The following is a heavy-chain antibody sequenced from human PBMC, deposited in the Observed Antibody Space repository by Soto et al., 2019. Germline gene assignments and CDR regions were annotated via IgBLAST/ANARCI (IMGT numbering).Heavy chain of an antibody. CDR1: GGTFNTYT. CDR2: IVPILNGA. D-gene: IGHD2-15*01. CDR3: AGGNPPPDV. V-gene: IGHV1-69*02. J-gene: IGHJ6*02. Sequence: QVQLVQSGAQVKTPGSSVKVSCKASGGTFNTYTFSWVRQAPGQGLEWVGRIVPILNGANSAPKYEGRVTTTADTSTSTGDMELSSLRNDDTAVYYCAGGNPPPDVWGPGTTVIVSS.